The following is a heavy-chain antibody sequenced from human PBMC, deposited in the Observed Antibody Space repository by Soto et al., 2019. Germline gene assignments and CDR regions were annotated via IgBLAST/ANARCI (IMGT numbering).Heavy chain of an antibody. CDR1: GFTFSSYG. Sequence: QVQLVESGGGVVQPGRSLRLSCAASGFTFSSYGMHWVRQAPGKGLERVAVIWYDGSNKYYADSVKGRFTISRDNSKNTLYLQMNSLRAEDTAVYYCARADIAAGFLDYWGQGTLVTVSS. V-gene: IGHV3-33*01. CDR2: IWYDGSNK. J-gene: IGHJ4*02. D-gene: IGHD6-25*01. CDR3: ARADIAAGFLDY.